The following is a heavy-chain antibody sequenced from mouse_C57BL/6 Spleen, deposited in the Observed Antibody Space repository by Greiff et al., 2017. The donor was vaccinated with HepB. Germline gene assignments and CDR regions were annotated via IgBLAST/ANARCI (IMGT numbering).Heavy chain of an antibody. CDR2: ISYDGSN. J-gene: IGHJ1*03. D-gene: IGHD1-1*01. CDR1: GYSITSGYY. V-gene: IGHV3-6*01. CDR3: AREGGGSSPYWYFDV. Sequence: EVQLQESGPGLVKPSQSLSLTCSVTGYSITSGYYWNWIRQFPGNKLEWMGYISYDGSNNYNPSLKNRISITRDTSKNQFFLKLNSVTTEDTATYYCAREGGGSSPYWYFDVWGTGTTVTVSS.